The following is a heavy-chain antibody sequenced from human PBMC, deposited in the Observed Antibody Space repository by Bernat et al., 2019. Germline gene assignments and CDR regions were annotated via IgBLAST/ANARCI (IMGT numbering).Heavy chain of an antibody. CDR2: MNPNSGNT. V-gene: IGHV1-8*01. Sequence: QVQLVQSGAEVKKPGASVKVSCKASGYTFTSYDINWVRQATGQGPEWMGWMNPNSGNTGYPQKFQGRVTMTTDTSTSTAYMELRSLRSDDTAVYYCARGLDRFDYWGQGTLVTVSS. J-gene: IGHJ4*02. CDR1: GYTFTSYD. D-gene: IGHD6-6*01. CDR3: ARGLDRFDY.